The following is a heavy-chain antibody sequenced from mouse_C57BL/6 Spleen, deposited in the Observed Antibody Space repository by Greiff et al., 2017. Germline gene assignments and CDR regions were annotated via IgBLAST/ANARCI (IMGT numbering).Heavy chain of an antibody. CDR1: GYSITSGYD. D-gene: IGHD2-12*01. CDR3: ARRLYWYFDV. Sequence: EVQVVESGPGMVKPSQSLSLTCTVTGYSITSGYDWHWIRHFPGNKLEWMGYISYSGSTNYNPSLKSRISITHDTSKNHFFLKLNSVTTEDTATYYCARRLYWYFDVWGTGTTVTVSS. J-gene: IGHJ1*03. CDR2: ISYSGST. V-gene: IGHV3-1*01.